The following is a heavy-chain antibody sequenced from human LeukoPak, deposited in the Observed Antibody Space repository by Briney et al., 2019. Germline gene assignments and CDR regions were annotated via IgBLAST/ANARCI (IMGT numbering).Heavy chain of an antibody. CDR2: IFYNGST. J-gene: IGHJ4*02. CDR1: GGSISSYY. Sequence: SETLSLSCTVSGGSISSYYWSWIRQPPGKGLEWIGYIFYNGSTNYNPSLKSRVTISVDTSKNQFSLKLSSVTAADTAVYYCASSSGAETVDYWGQGTLVTVSS. D-gene: IGHD1-26*01. V-gene: IGHV4-59*08. CDR3: ASSSGAETVDY.